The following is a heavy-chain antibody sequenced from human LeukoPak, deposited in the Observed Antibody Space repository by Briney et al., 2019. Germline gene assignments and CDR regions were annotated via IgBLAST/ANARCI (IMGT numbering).Heavy chain of an antibody. CDR2: INAGNGNT. CDR3: ARGRTYSPYGDYAPPRSWYFDL. CDR1: GYTFTSYA. V-gene: IGHV1-3*01. Sequence: ASVKVSCKASGYTFTSYAMHWVRQAPGQRLEWMGWINAGNGNTKYSQKFQGRVTITRDTSASTAYMELSSLRSEDTAVYYCARGRTYSPYGDYAPPRSWYFDLWGRGTLVTVSS. J-gene: IGHJ2*01. D-gene: IGHD4-17*01.